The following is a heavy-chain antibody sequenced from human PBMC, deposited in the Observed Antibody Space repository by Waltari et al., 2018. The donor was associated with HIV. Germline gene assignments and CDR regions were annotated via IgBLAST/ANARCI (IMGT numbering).Heavy chain of an antibody. D-gene: IGHD1-26*01. J-gene: IGHJ4*02. Sequence: QVQLRESGPGLVKPSQTLSLTCTVSGGSISSGSYYWSWIRQPAGKGLEWIGRIYTSGSTNYNPSLKSRVTISVDTSKNQFSLKLSSVTAADTAVYYCAREIVGATSRHDYWGQGTLVTVSS. CDR3: AREIVGATSRHDY. V-gene: IGHV4-61*02. CDR2: IYTSGST. CDR1: GGSISSGSYY.